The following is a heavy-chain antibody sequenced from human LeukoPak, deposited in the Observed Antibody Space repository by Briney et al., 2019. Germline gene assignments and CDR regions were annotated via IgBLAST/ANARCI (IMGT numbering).Heavy chain of an antibody. J-gene: IGHJ6*03. CDR3: AREGLDSDYGDYSYYYYYMDV. V-gene: IGHV1-2*02. CDR2: INPNSGGT. CDR1: GYTFTGYY. Sequence: ASVKVSCKASGYTFTGYYMHWVRQAPGQGLEWMGWINPNSGGTNYAQKFQGRVTMTRDTSISTAYMELSRLRSDDTAVYYCAREGLDSDYGDYSYYYYYMDVWGKGTTVTVSS. D-gene: IGHD4-17*01.